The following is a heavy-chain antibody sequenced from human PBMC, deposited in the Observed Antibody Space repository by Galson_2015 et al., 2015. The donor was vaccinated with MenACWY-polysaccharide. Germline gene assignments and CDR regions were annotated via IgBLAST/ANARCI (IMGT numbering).Heavy chain of an antibody. V-gene: IGHV3-9*01. D-gene: IGHD2-2*01. Sequence: SLRLSCAASGFTFDDYAMHWVRQAPGKGLEWVSGISWNSGSIGYADSVKGRFTISRDNAKNSLYLQMNSLRAEDTALYYCAKSAGAVSPYQLLLAEFDYWGQGTLVTVSS. CDR2: ISWNSGSI. CDR3: AKSAGAVSPYQLLLAEFDY. J-gene: IGHJ4*02. CDR1: GFTFDDYA.